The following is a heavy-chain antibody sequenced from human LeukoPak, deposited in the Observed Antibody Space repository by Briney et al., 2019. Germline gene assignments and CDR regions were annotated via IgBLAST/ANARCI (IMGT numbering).Heavy chain of an antibody. D-gene: IGHD1-26*01. Sequence: PGGSLRLSCAASGFTFDDYTMHWVRQAPGKGLEWVSLISWDGGSTYYADSVKGRFTISRDNARNSLSLQMNSLRAEDTAVYYCARFGWGATRRGYYFDYWGQGTLVTVSS. V-gene: IGHV3-43*01. CDR1: GFTFDDYT. J-gene: IGHJ4*02. CDR2: ISWDGGST. CDR3: ARFGWGATRRGYYFDY.